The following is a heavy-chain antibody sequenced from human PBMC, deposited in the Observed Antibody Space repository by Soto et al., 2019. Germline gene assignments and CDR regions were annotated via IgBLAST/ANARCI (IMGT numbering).Heavy chain of an antibody. CDR3: AKDVNYYGSGSTGATFDY. V-gene: IGHV3-23*01. Sequence: GGSLRLSCAASGFTFSSYAMSWVRQAPGKGLEWVSAISGSGGSTYYADSVKGRFTISRDNSKNTLYLQMNSLRAEDAAVYYCAKDVNYYGSGSTGATFDYWGQGTLVTVSS. CDR2: ISGSGGST. CDR1: GFTFSSYA. J-gene: IGHJ4*02. D-gene: IGHD3-10*01.